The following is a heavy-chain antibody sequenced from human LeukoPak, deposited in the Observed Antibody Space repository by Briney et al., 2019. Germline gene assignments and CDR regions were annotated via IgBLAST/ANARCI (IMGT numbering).Heavy chain of an antibody. Sequence: KSGGSLRLSCAASEFTFSNAWMNWVRQAPGKGLEWVGRIKSKTDGGTTDYAAPVKGRFTISTDDSKTTLYLQMNSLKTEDTAVYYCTTDFISWVGGFDIWGQGTMVTVSS. CDR3: TTDFISWVGGFDI. D-gene: IGHD1-26*01. J-gene: IGHJ3*02. CDR2: IKSKTDGGTT. CDR1: EFTFSNAW. V-gene: IGHV3-15*01.